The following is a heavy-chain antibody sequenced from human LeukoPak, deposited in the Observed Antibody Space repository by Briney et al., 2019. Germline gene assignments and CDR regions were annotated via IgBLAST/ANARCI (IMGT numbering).Heavy chain of an antibody. CDR2: IHYSGSS. D-gene: IGHD2-2*01. V-gene: IGHV4-59*01. CDR3: ARVITSSYSYYYYYMDF. J-gene: IGHJ6*03. Sequence: PSETLSLTCSVSGVSINSYFWSWIRQPPGKGLEWIGYIHYSGSSNYNSSLKSRVTIAVDTSKNQFSLRLTSVTAADTAVYYCARVITSSYSYYYYYMDFWGRGTTVTVSS. CDR1: GVSINSYF.